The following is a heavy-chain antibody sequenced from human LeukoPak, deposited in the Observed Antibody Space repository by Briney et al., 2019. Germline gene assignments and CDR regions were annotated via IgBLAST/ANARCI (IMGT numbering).Heavy chain of an antibody. V-gene: IGHV4-39*01. CDR2: IYYGGTT. Sequence: SETLSLTCTVSGGSISSTIYYWGWVRQPPGKGLEWIGTIYYGGTTYYSPSLKSRVTISVDTSENQFSLKLTFVTAADTAIYYCARLSYGRFFDYWGQGTLVTVSS. D-gene: IGHD3-16*01. J-gene: IGHJ4*02. CDR3: ARLSYGRFFDY. CDR1: GGSISSTIYY.